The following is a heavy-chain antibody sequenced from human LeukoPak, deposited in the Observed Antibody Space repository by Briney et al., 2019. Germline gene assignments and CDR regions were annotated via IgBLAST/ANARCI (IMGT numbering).Heavy chain of an antibody. CDR1: GFTFSNYA. J-gene: IGHJ5*02. Sequence: GGSLRLSRAASGFTFSNYAMHWVRQAPGKGLEWVAVISYDGSNKYYTDSVKGRFTFSRDNGKKSLYLEMNSLRVDDTAVYFCARDGSYSQGLDPWGQGTLVTVSS. D-gene: IGHD2-21*01. CDR2: ISYDGSNK. CDR3: ARDGSYSQGLDP. V-gene: IGHV3-30*04.